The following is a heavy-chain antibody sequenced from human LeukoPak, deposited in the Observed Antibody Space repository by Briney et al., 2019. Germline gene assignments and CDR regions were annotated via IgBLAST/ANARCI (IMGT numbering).Heavy chain of an antibody. Sequence: GRSLRLSCAASGFTFDDYAMHWVRQAPGKGLEWVSGISWNSGSIGYADSVKGRFTISRDNAKNSLYLQMNSLRAEDTALYYCAKGWASMPELRFFDYWGQGTLVTVSS. V-gene: IGHV3-9*01. CDR1: GFTFDDYA. D-gene: IGHD1-7*01. CDR3: AKGWASMPELRFFDY. CDR2: ISWNSGSI. J-gene: IGHJ4*02.